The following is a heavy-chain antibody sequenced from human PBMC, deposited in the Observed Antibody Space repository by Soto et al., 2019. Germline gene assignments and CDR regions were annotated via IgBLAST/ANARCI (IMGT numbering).Heavy chain of an antibody. J-gene: IGHJ5*02. CDR1: GYSFTSYW. CDR2: IDPSDSYT. V-gene: IGHV5-10-1*01. D-gene: IGHD3-3*01. Sequence: GESLKISCKGSGYSFTSYWISWVRQRPGRGLEWMGRIDPSDSYTNYSPSFQGHVTISADKSISTAYLQWSSLKASDAAMYYCARHGCITILGVVTRSGFDPWGQGTLVTVSS. CDR3: ARHGCITILGVVTRSGFDP.